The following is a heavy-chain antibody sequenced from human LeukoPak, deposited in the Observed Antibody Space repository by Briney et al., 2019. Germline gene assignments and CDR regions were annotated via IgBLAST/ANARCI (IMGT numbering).Heavy chain of an antibody. CDR2: IYTSGST. J-gene: IGHJ1*01. D-gene: IGHD3-22*01. CDR3: ARHDDSSGYYYGYFQH. CDR1: GGSISSYY. V-gene: IGHV4-4*09. Sequence: SETLSLTCTVSGGSISSYYWSWIRQPPGKGLEWIGYIYTSGSTNYNPSLKSRVTISVDTSKNQFSLKLSSVTAADTAVCYCARHDDSSGYYYGYFQHWGQGTLVTVSS.